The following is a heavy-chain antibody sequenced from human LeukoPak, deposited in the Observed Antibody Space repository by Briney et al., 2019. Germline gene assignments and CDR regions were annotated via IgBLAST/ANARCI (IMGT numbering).Heavy chain of an antibody. Sequence: GGSLRLSCADSGFTFGRYWMHWVRQAPGKGLVWVSHITTDGSGTSYADSVKGRFTISRDNAKNTLYLQMNSLRVEDTAVYYCVKDFHNSWTFDYWGQGTLVTVSS. CDR1: GFTFGRYW. CDR3: VKDFHNSWTFDY. D-gene: IGHD6-13*01. J-gene: IGHJ4*02. V-gene: IGHV3-74*01. CDR2: ITTDGSGT.